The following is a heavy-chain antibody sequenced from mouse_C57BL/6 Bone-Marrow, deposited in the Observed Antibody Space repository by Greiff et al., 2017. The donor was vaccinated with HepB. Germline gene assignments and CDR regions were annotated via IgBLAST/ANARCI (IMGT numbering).Heavy chain of an antibody. J-gene: IGHJ3*01. CDR3: ARQSNYPFAY. CDR2: ISNGGGST. CDR1: GFTFSDYY. D-gene: IGHD2-5*01. Sequence: EVQLVESGGGLVQPGGSLKLSCAASGFTFSDYYMYWVRQTPEKRLEWVAYISNGGGSTYYPDTVKGRFTISRDNAKNTLYLQMSRLKSEDTAMYYCARQSNYPFAYWGQGTLVTVSA. V-gene: IGHV5-12*01.